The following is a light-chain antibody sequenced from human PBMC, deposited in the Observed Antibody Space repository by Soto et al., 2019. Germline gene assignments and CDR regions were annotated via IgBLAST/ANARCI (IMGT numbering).Light chain of an antibody. CDR3: QQYGSSPGT. J-gene: IGKJ2*02. Sequence: EIVLTQSPGTLSFSPGERATLSCRASQSVSSSYLAWYQQKPGQAPRLLIYGASSRAAGIPDRFSGSGSGEYFTLTISRLEPEEFAVYYCQQYGSSPGTFGQGTKLEIK. V-gene: IGKV3-20*01. CDR2: GAS. CDR1: QSVSSSY.